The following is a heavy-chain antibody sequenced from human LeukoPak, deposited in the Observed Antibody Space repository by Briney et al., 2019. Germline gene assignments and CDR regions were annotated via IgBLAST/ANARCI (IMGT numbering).Heavy chain of an antibody. J-gene: IGHJ6*02. Sequence: GGSLRLSCAASGFTFDDYGMSWVRQAPGKGLEWVSAISGSGGSTYYADSVKGRFTISRDNSKNTLYLQMNSLRAEDTAVYYCAKGAGGGGFGELPLYYYYGMDVWGQGTTVTVSS. CDR2: ISGSGGST. D-gene: IGHD3-10*01. CDR3: AKGAGGGGFGELPLYYYYGMDV. CDR1: GFTFDDYG. V-gene: IGHV3-23*01.